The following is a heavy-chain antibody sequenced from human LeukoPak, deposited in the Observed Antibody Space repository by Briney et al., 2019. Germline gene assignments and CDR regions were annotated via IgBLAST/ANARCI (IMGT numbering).Heavy chain of an antibody. Sequence: SETLSLTCTASGGSISSYYWSWIRQPPGKGLEWIGYIYYSGSTNYNPSLKSRVTISVDTSKNQFSLRLSSVTAADTAVYYCASSPAFDILTGYFPYYFDYWGQGTLVTVSS. D-gene: IGHD3-9*01. CDR1: GGSISSYY. CDR3: ASSPAFDILTGYFPYYFDY. V-gene: IGHV4-59*01. J-gene: IGHJ4*02. CDR2: IYYSGST.